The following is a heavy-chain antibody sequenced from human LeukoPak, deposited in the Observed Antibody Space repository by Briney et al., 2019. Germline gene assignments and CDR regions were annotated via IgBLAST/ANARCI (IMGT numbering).Heavy chain of an antibody. D-gene: IGHD3-16*01. Sequence: PGGSPRLSCAASGFSFSSYGMHWVRQAPGKGLEWVAFIRYDGSDKYYAVSVKGRFTISSDNSKNTRYLQMNSLISEAQAVYYCANLERAAMLDCVWGGISNDYRGQGTLVTVSS. CDR2: IRYDGSDK. V-gene: IGHV3-30*02. J-gene: IGHJ4*02. CDR3: ANLERAAMLDCVWGGISNDY. CDR1: GFSFSSYG.